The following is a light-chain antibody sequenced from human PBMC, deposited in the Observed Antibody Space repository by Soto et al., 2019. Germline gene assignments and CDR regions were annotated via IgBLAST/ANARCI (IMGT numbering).Light chain of an antibody. V-gene: IGKV1-5*01. CDR1: QSIRSW. CDR2: DAS. CDR3: QQYNRYWT. J-gene: IGKJ1*01. Sequence: DIQMTQSPSTLSASVGDRVTITCRASQSIRSWLAWYQQKPGKAPKLLIYDASSWESEVPSRFSGSGSGTEFTLTVRSLQPDYFATYYCQQYNRYWTFGQGTKV.